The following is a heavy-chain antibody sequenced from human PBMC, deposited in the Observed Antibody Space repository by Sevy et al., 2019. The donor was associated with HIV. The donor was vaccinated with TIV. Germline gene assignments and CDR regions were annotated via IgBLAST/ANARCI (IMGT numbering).Heavy chain of an antibody. V-gene: IGHV1-2*02. CDR1: GYTFTGYY. CDR2: INPNSGGT. CDR3: ARGLGDSSSSERDY. D-gene: IGHD6-6*01. Sequence: ASVKVSCKASGYTFTGYYMHWVRQAPGQGLEWMGWINPNSGGTNYAQKFQGRVTMTRDTSISTAYTELSRLRSDDTAVYYCARGLGDSSSSERDYWGQGTLVTVSS. J-gene: IGHJ4*02.